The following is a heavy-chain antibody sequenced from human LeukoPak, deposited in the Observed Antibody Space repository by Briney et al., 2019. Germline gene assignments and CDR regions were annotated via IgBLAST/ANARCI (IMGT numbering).Heavy chain of an antibody. D-gene: IGHD2/OR15-2a*01. V-gene: IGHV3-30*02. J-gene: IGHJ3*02. CDR3: LTIVETTFDAFDI. CDR2: IRYDGSNK. CDR1: GFTFSTYG. Sequence: GGSLRLSCAASGFTFSTYGMHWVRQAPGKGLDWVAFIRYDGSNKYYADSVKGRFTMSRDNSKNTLYLQMNSLRAEDTAVYYCLTIVETTFDAFDIWGQGTMVTVSS.